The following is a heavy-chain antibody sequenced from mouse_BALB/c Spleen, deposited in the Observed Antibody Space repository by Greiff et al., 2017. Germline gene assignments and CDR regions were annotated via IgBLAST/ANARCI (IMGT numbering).Heavy chain of an antibody. CDR2: IWAGGST. V-gene: IGHV2-9*02. Sequence: VMLVESGPGLVAPSQSLSITCTVSGFSLTSYGVHWVRQPPGKGLEWLGVIWAGGSTNYNSALMSRLSISKDNSKSQVFLKMNSLQTDDTAMYYCARDGLITTVDYWGQGTTLTVSS. D-gene: IGHD1-1*01. J-gene: IGHJ2*01. CDR1: GFSLTSYG. CDR3: ARDGLITTVDY.